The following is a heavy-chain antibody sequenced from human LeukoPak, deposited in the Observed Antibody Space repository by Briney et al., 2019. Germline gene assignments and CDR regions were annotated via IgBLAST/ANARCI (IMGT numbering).Heavy chain of an antibody. V-gene: IGHV5-51*01. CDR2: IYPGDSDT. Sequence: GESLKISCKGSGYSFTSYWIGWVRQMPGKGLEWMGSIYPGDSDTRYSPSFQGQVTISADKSISTAYLQLSSLKASDTGMYYWARIIAVAGTGGGFDYWGQGTLVTVSS. D-gene: IGHD6-19*01. CDR1: GYSFTSYW. J-gene: IGHJ4*02. CDR3: ARIIAVAGTGGGFDY.